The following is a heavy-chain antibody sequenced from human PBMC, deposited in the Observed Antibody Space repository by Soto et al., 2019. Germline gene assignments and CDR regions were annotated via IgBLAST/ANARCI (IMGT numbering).Heavy chain of an antibody. D-gene: IGHD6-6*01. J-gene: IGHJ4*02. V-gene: IGHV4-59*12. CDR3: ARLGGVAARTFDY. CDR2: IYYSGST. CDR1: GGSINDFY. Sequence: SETLSLTCTVSGGSINDFYWSWIRQPPGKGLEWIGCIYYSGSTDYSPSLKSRVTISVDPSKTQFSLNLRSVNTADTAVYYCARLGGVAARTFDYWGQGTLVTVSS.